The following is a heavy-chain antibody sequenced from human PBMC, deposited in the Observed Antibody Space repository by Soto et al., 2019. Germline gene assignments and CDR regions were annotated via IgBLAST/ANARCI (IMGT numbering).Heavy chain of an antibody. CDR2: IIPILGIA. CDR1: GGTFSSYT. V-gene: IGHV1-69*02. CDR3: GRGGGGGSDWYFDL. Sequence: QVQLVQSGAEVKKPGSSVKVSCKASGGTFSSYTISWVRQAPGQGLEWMGRIIPILGIANYAQKFKGRVTITADKSTNTAYMELSGLRSEDTAVYYCGRGGGGGSDWYFDLWGRGTLVTVSS. J-gene: IGHJ2*01. D-gene: IGHD2-15*01.